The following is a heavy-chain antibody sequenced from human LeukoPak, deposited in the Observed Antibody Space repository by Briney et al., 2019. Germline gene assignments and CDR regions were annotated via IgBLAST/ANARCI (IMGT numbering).Heavy chain of an antibody. CDR2: IYYSRST. D-gene: IGHD6-6*01. V-gene: IGHV4-59*01. CDR1: GGSISSYY. CDR3: ARWLGQLVPRRYYYYYMDV. Sequence: SETLSLTCTVSGGSISSYYWSWIQQPPGKGLEWLGYIYYSRSTNYNPSLKSRVTISVDTSKNQFSLKLSSVTAADTAVYYCARWLGQLVPRRYYYYYMDVWGKGTTVTVSS. J-gene: IGHJ6*03.